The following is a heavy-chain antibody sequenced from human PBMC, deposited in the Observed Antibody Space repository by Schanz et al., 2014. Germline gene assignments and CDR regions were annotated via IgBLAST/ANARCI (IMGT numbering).Heavy chain of an antibody. J-gene: IGHJ4*02. CDR1: GFNFNTYA. V-gene: IGHV3-48*04. D-gene: IGHD3-10*01. CDR2: ISGSSIHK. Sequence: EVQLLESGGGLAQPGGSLRLACAASGFNFNTYAMSWVRQAPGKGLEWVSHISGSSIHKNYADSVKGRFSISRDNAKNSLYLQMNSLRAEDTALYYCAKDGIMVQGVIWERYFDSWGQGTLVTVSS. CDR3: AKDGIMVQGVIWERYFDS.